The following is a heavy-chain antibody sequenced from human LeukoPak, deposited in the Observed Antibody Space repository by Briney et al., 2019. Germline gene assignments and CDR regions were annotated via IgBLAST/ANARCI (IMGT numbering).Heavy chain of an antibody. D-gene: IGHD2-8*01. CDR3: ARRQASCTNGVCYTLYGMDV. CDR1: GYSFTSYW. Sequence: PGESLKISCKGSGYSFTSYWIGWVRQMPGKGLEWMGIIYPGDSDTRYSPSFQGQVTISADKSISTAYLQWSSLKASDTAMYYCARRQASCTNGVCYTLYGMDVWGQGTTVTVSS. V-gene: IGHV5-51*01. CDR2: IYPGDSDT. J-gene: IGHJ6*02.